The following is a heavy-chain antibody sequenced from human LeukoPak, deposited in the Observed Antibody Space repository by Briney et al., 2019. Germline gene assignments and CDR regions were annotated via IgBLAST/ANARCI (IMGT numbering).Heavy chain of an antibody. CDR1: IDSIKNYY. CDR2: IYYSGST. J-gene: IGHJ4*02. CDR3: ARVEGGRSYFDY. V-gene: IGHV4-59*01. D-gene: IGHD1-26*01. Sequence: KPSETLSLTCTVSIDSIKNYYWSWIRQPPGKGLEWIGYIYYSGSTNYKSSLKSRVTISVDTSKKQLSLKLSSVTAADTAVYYCARVEGGRSYFDYWGQGTLVTVSS.